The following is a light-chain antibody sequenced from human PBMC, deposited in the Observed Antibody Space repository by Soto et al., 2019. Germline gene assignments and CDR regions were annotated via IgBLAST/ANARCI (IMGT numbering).Light chain of an antibody. CDR1: QSVLYSSNNNNY. CDR2: WAS. J-gene: IGKJ2*01. CDR3: QQYYRAPYA. V-gene: IGKV4-1*01. Sequence: DIVMTQSPDSLAVSLGERATINCKSSQSVLYSSNNNNYLAWYQQKPGQPPKLLIYWASTRESGVPERFSGGGSETDFTLTISSLQAEDVAVYDCQQYYRAPYAFGQGTKLEIK.